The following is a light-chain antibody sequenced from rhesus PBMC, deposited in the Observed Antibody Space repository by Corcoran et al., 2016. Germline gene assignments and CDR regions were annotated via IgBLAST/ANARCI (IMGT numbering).Light chain of an antibody. CDR1: QSVSSY. J-gene: IGKJ2*01. CDR3: YQHSRGYS. CDR2: GAS. Sequence: QVILTQSPATLSLSPGERATLFCRASQSVSSYLAWYQQRPGRAPRVLIYGASSRATGIPDRFRGSGSGTDFTLTISSLEPEDVGVYHCYQHSRGYSFGQGTKVEIK. V-gene: IGKV3-10*01.